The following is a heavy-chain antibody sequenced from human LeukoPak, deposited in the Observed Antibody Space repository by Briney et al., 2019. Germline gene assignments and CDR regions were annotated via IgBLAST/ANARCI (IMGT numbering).Heavy chain of an antibody. Sequence: GRSLRLSCAASGFTFSSYGMHWVRQAPGKGLEWVAVISYDGSNKYYADSVKGRFTISRDNSKNTLYLQMNSLRAEDTAVYYCAKVGYCSGGSCHWGYYYYYMDVWGKGTTVTVSS. CDR3: AKVGYCSGGSCHWGYYYYYMDV. CDR1: GFTFSSYG. V-gene: IGHV3-30*18. J-gene: IGHJ6*03. D-gene: IGHD2-15*01. CDR2: ISYDGSNK.